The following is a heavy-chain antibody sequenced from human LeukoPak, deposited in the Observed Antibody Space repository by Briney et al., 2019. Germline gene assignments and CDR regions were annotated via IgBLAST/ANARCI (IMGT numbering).Heavy chain of an antibody. V-gene: IGHV3-73*01. Sequence: GGSLRLSCAASGFSFSGSAMHWVRQASGKGLEWVGRIRSRANNYATAYAASVKGRVTISRDDSKNTAYLQMNSLKTEDTAVYYCTSPAEQYDEPLFDYWGQGTLVTVSS. J-gene: IGHJ4*02. D-gene: IGHD3-16*01. CDR3: TSPAEQYDEPLFDY. CDR1: GFSFSGSA. CDR2: IRSRANNYAT.